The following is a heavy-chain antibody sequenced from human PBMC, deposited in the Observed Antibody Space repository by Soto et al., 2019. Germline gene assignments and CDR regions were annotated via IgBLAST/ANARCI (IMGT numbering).Heavy chain of an antibody. V-gene: IGHV3-23*01. CDR2: ILVGGST. D-gene: IGHD1-1*01. Sequence: GGSLRRSCAVSGFICSSYDMSWVRQAPGKGLEWVSTILVGGSTHYEDSVKGRFTISRDTSKNTVYLQMNSLTAGDTAFYYCAKATATSGGAFEIYGQGTMVTVSS. CDR1: GFICSSYD. J-gene: IGHJ3*02. CDR3: AKATATSGGAFEI.